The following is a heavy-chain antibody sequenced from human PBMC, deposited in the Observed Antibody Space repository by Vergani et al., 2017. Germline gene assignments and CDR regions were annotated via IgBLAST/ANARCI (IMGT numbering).Heavy chain of an antibody. CDR1: GYSFTSYW. V-gene: IGHV5-51*01. D-gene: IGHD3-22*01. J-gene: IGHJ3*02. Sequence: EVQLVQSGAEVKEPGESLTISCKGSGYSFTSYWIGWVRQMPGKGLEWMGIIYPGDSDTRYSPSFRGQVTISADKSISTAYLQWSSLKASDTAMYYCAGHRDSSGYLAAFDIWGQGTMVTVSS. CDR2: IYPGDSDT. CDR3: AGHRDSSGYLAAFDI.